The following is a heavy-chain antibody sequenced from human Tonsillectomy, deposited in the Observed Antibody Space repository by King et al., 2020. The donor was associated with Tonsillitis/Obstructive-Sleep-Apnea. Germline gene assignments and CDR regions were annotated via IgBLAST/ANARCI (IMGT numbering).Heavy chain of an antibody. J-gene: IGHJ6*03. CDR2: INPGTDSI. V-gene: IGHV1-46*01. CDR1: GYPFTTYY. CDR3: ARSYYWYMDV. Sequence: QLVQSGAEVKKPGASVKVSCKASGYPFTTYYIHWVRQAPGQGLEWMGIINPGTDSINYAQKFQGRITMTRDTSTSTVYMELISLRSEDAAVYYCARSYYWYMDVWGKGTTVTVSS.